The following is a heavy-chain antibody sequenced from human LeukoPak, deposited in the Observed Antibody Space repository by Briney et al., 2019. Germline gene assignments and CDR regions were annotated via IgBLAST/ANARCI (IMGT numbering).Heavy chain of an antibody. J-gene: IGHJ4*02. CDR2: IWYDGSKE. Sequence: GGSLRLSCAASGFTFSSYGMHWVRQAPGKGLEWVAVIWYDGSKEYYADSVKGRFTISRDNSKNTLYLQMNGLRAEDTAVYYCARFGVNFSLDYWGQGTLVTVSS. CDR1: GFTFSSYG. V-gene: IGHV3-33*01. CDR3: ARFGVNFSLDY. D-gene: IGHD2-8*01.